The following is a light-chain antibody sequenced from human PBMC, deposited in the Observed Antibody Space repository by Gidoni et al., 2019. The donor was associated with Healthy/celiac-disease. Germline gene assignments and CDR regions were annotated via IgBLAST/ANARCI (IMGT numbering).Light chain of an antibody. J-gene: IGLJ2*01. CDR3: SSYAGSNGVV. V-gene: IGLV2-8*01. CDR2: EVS. CDR1: SSDVGGYNY. Sequence: QSALTPPPSASGSPGQSVNISCTGTSSDVGGYNYVSWYQQHPGKAPQLMIYEVSKRPSGAPDRCSGSKAGNTAFLTGSGIEAEEEDDYYCSSYAGSNGVVFGGGTKLTVL.